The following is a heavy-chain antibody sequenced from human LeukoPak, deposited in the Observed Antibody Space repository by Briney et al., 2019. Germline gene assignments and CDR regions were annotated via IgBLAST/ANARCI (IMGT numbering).Heavy chain of an antibody. J-gene: IGHJ5*02. CDR1: GYTFTSYG. Sequence: ASVKVSCKASGYTFTSYGISWVRQAPGQGLEWMGWISAYNGNTNYAQKFQGRVTLTRDTSTSTVYMELSSLRSEDTAVYYCATCCRGGSSWGQGTLVTVSS. D-gene: IGHD3-10*01. CDR2: ISAYNGNT. V-gene: IGHV1-18*01. CDR3: ATCCRGGSS.